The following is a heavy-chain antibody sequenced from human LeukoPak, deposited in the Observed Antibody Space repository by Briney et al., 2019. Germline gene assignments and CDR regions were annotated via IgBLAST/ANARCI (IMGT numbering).Heavy chain of an antibody. D-gene: IGHD3-9*01. Sequence: GGSLRLSCVASGFTFSSYWMHWVRQDPRKGLVWVSRINGDGRNINYADSVRGRFTISRDNAKNTLYLQMNTLRVEDTAVYYCTRDPMDHHVSTGLHHYYMDVWGQGTTVTVSS. CDR2: INGDGRNI. J-gene: IGHJ6*02. CDR1: GFTFSSYW. V-gene: IGHV3-74*01. CDR3: TRDPMDHHVSTGLHHYYMDV.